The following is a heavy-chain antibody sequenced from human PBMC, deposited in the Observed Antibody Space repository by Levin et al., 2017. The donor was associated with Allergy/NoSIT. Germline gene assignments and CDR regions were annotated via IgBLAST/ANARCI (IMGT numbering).Heavy chain of an antibody. CDR2: ISGSGGST. CDR3: AKDDWFGELLTGLFDS. D-gene: IGHD3-10*01. J-gene: IGHJ4*02. Sequence: GGSLRLSCEASGFTFNNYAMSWVRQAPGKGLEWVSGISGSGGSTYYADSVQGRFTISRDNSENTLYLQMSSLRAEDTAIYYCAKDDWFGELLTGLFDSWGQGTLVTVSS. CDR1: GFTFNNYA. V-gene: IGHV3-23*01.